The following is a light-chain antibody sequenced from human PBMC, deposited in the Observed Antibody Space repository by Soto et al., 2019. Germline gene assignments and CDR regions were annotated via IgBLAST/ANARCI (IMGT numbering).Light chain of an antibody. V-gene: IGLV2-14*01. J-gene: IGLJ1*01. CDR3: SSYTSISTYV. CDR2: DVT. Sequence: QCALALPASVSGSPGQSITISCTGTNSDVGGYNFVSWYQQHPDKAPKLMIYDVTNRPSGVSSRFSGSKSGNTASLTISGLQAEDEADYYCSSYTSISTYVFGTGTKVTVL. CDR1: NSDVGGYNF.